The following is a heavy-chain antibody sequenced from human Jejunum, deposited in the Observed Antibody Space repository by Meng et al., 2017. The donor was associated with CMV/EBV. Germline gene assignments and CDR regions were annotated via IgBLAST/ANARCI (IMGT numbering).Heavy chain of an antibody. V-gene: IGHV1-2*06. CDR1: TGDF. CDR2: INPNSGDT. J-gene: IGHJ4*02. Sequence: TGDFLHGVRQAPGQGLEWMGRINPNSGDTHYAPRFQGRVTMTRDTSLSTAYMELSRLTSDDTAVYYCASLGESFVVVPAAMGSFDLWGQGTLVTVSS. CDR3: ASLGESFVVVPAAMGSFDL. D-gene: IGHD2-2*01.